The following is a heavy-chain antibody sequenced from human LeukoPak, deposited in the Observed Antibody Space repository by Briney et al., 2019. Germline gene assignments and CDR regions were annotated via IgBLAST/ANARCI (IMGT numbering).Heavy chain of an antibody. J-gene: IGHJ4*02. V-gene: IGHV3-23*01. CDR1: GFTFSSYA. D-gene: IGHD2/OR15-2a*01. CDR3: AKGGKYSNSWFDW. Sequence: GGSLRLSCAASGFTFSSYAMSWVRQAPGKGLEWFSGISGSSYTTYYADSVKGRFTISRDNSKNTLYLQVNSLRDEDSAVYYCAKGGKYSNSWFDWWGQGTLVTVSS. CDR2: ISGSSYTT.